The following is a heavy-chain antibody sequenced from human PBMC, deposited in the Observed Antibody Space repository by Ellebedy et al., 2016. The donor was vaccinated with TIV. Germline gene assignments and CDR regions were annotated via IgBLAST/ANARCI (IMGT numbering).Heavy chain of an antibody. CDR2: VSGLYTDT. CDR1: GFTFKTYT. Sequence: GESLKISCSASGFTFKTYTMSWVRQPPGRGLEWVSVVSGLYTDTYYADSAKGRFTISRDNSKNTLYLQMDSLRAEDTAIYYCARHITSTWLFDHWGQGTLVTVAS. J-gene: IGHJ4*02. V-gene: IGHV3-23*01. D-gene: IGHD5-24*01. CDR3: ARHITSTWLFDH.